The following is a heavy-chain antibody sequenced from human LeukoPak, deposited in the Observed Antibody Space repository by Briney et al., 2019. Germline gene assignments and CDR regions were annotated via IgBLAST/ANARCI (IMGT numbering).Heavy chain of an antibody. CDR3: ARVFLHLSYQPFDY. V-gene: IGHV1-18*01. Sequence: ASVKVSCKASGYTFTSYGISWVRQAPGQGLEWMGWISAYNGNTNYAQKLQGRVTMTTDTSTSTAYMELRSLRSDDTAVYYCARVFLHLSYQPFDYWGQGTLVTVSS. D-gene: IGHD2-2*01. CDR1: GYTFTSYG. CDR2: ISAYNGNT. J-gene: IGHJ4*02.